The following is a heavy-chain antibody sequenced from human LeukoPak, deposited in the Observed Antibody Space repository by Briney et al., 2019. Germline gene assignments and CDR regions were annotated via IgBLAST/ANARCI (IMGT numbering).Heavy chain of an antibody. Sequence: GGSLRLSCAASGFTVSSNYMSWVRQAPGKGLEWVSVIYSGGSTYYADSVKGRFTISRDNSKNTLYLQMNSLRAEDTAVYYCARERLGELSLVYWGQGTLVTVSS. CDR1: GFTVSSNY. CDR3: ARERLGELSLVY. CDR2: IYSGGST. V-gene: IGHV3-66*01. J-gene: IGHJ4*02. D-gene: IGHD3-16*02.